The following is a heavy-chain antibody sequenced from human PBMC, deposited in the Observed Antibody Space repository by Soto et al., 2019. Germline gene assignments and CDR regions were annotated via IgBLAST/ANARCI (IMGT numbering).Heavy chain of an antibody. D-gene: IGHD4-17*01. J-gene: IGHJ4*02. V-gene: IGHV3-21*01. CDR1: GFTFSSYX. CDR2: ISSSSSYI. Sequence: GGSLRLSCAASGFTFSSYXXXCVXQAPGKGLEWVSSISSSSSYIYYADSVKGRFTISRDNAKNSLYLQMNSLRAEDTAVYYCAGYQPMTTVVVWGQGTLVTVSS. CDR3: AGYQPMTTVVV.